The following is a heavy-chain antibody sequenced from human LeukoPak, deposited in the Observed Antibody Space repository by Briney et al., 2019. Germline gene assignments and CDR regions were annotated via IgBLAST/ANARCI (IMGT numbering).Heavy chain of an antibody. CDR1: GGSISSGGYY. D-gene: IGHD4-17*01. CDR3: ATAVYYGATNWFDP. J-gene: IGHJ5*02. Sequence: PSRTLSLTCTVSGGSISSGGYYWSWIRQPPGKGLEWIGYIYYSGSTYYNPSLKSRVTIPVDTSKNQFSLKLSSVTAADTAVYYCATAVYYGATNWFDPWGQGTLVTVSS. V-gene: IGHV4-30-2*03. CDR2: IYYSGST.